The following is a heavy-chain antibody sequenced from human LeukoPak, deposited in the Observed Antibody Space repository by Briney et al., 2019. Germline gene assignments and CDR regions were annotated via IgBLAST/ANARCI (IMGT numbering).Heavy chain of an antibody. CDR2: ISYDGSNK. CDR1: GFTFSSYG. D-gene: IGHD3-22*01. V-gene: IGHV3-30*18. Sequence: GGSLRLSCAASGFTFSSYGMHWVRQAPGKGLEWVAVISYDGSNKYYADSVKGRFTISRDNSKNTLYLQMNSLRAEDTAVHYCAKFENYYDSSGYDFDYWGQGTLVTVSS. CDR3: AKFENYYDSSGYDFDY. J-gene: IGHJ4*02.